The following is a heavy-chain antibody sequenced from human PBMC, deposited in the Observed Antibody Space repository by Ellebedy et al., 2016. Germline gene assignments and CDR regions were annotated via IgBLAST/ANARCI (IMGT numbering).Heavy chain of an antibody. CDR3: AREGPPGIVAAGHMDV. CDR1: GGSLSGYY. CDR2: VYHSGGT. Sequence: SETLSLTCTVSGGSLSGYYWTWIRQPPGKGLEWIGFVYHSGGTNYNPSLKSRVTISLDTSKTQFSLKLNSVTATDTAVYYCAREGPPGIVAAGHMDVWGKGTTVTVSS. J-gene: IGHJ6*03. V-gene: IGHV4-59*12. D-gene: IGHD6-13*01.